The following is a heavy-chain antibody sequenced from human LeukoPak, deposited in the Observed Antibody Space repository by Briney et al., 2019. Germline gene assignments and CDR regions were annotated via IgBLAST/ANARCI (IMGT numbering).Heavy chain of an antibody. J-gene: IGHJ6*03. V-gene: IGHV3-30*02. CDR2: IRYDGSNK. CDR3: AKAPDYYGSGSYYKTRYYYYYMDV. CDR1: GFTFSSYG. Sequence: QPGGSLRLSCAASGFTFSSYGMHWVHQAPGKGLEWVTFIRYDGSNKDYADSVKGRFTISRDNSKDTLYLQMNSLRAEDTAVYYCAKAPDYYGSGSYYKTRYYYYYMDVWGKGTTVTVSS. D-gene: IGHD3-10*01.